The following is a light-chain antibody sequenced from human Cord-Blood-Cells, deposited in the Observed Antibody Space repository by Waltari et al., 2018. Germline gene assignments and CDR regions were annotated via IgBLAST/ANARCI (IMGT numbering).Light chain of an antibody. CDR2: AAS. CDR3: QQSDSTPRT. J-gene: IGKJ1*01. CDR1: QSISSS. V-gene: IGKV1-39*01. Sequence: DIQMTQSPSSLSASVGDRVTITCRASQSISSSLNWYQQKPGKAPKLLIYAASSLQSEVPSRFSGSGSGTDFTLTSSSLQPEDFATYDCQQSDSTPRTFGQGTKVEIK.